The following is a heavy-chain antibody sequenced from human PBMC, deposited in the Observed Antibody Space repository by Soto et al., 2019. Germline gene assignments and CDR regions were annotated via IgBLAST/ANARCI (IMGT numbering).Heavy chain of an antibody. CDR2: TSYDGIHK. CDR3: ERGVGFTEVAFVL. D-gene: IGHD1-26*01. Sequence: QVEVLEAGGTVVQPGRSLRVSCSASGFTLSGFVMHWVRQAPGKGLEWVAGTSYDGIHKYYADSVKGRFTISRDNPHNTVYLQMYSLITEETALYHCERGVGFTEVAFVLWGQGTMGIVSS. V-gene: IGHV3-30*04. CDR1: GFTLSGFV. J-gene: IGHJ3*01.